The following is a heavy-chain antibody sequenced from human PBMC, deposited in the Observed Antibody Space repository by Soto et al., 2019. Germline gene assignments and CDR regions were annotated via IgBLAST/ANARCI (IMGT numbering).Heavy chain of an antibody. CDR2: IYYSGST. V-gene: IGHV4-59*08. Sequence: PSETLSLTCTVSGGSISSYYWSWIRQPPGKGLEWVGYIYYSGSTNYNPSLKGRVTISVDTSKNQFSLKLSSVTAADTAVYYCARGGGGYSFRFDYWGQGTLVTVSS. CDR3: ARGGGGYSFRFDY. CDR1: GGSISSYY. D-gene: IGHD4-4*01. J-gene: IGHJ4*02.